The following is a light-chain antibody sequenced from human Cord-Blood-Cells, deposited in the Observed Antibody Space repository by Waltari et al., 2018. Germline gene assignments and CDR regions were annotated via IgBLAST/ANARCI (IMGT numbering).Light chain of an antibody. CDR2: DVS. J-gene: IGLJ2*01. CDR1: SSAVGGYNY. CDR3: SSYTSSSTRV. Sequence: QSALTQPASVSGSPGQSLPISCTGTSSAVGGYNYVSWYQQHPGKAPKLMIYDVSNRPSGVSNRFSGSKSGNTASLTISGLQAEDEADYYCSSYTSSSTRVFGGGTKLTVL. V-gene: IGLV2-14*01.